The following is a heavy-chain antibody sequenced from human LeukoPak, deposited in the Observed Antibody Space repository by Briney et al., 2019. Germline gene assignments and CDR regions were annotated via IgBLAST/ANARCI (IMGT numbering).Heavy chain of an antibody. CDR2: IYSSGST. CDR1: GASISAFH. CDR3: ARKDGDY. V-gene: IGHV4-4*07. J-gene: IGHJ4*02. Sequence: SETLSLTCTVSGASISAFHWTWFRQPAGKGLEWIGLIYSSGSTLFNPSLKSRIAMSVDLTKNQLSLKLTSVTAADTAMYYCARKDGDYWGRGTLVTVSS.